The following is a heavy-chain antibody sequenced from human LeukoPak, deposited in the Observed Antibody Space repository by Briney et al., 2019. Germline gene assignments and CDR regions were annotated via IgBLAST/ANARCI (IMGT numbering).Heavy chain of an antibody. Sequence: PGGSLRLSCTGYGFTFSRYAMSWVRQAPGKGLEWVGRSSDSGGSAYYTDAVKGRFTISRDNSKNTLYVQMDNLRADDTALYYCAKDAPFYDSSGDPDHAFDFWGQGTMVTVSS. CDR1: GFTFSRYA. J-gene: IGHJ3*01. D-gene: IGHD3-22*01. CDR3: AKDAPFYDSSGDPDHAFDF. CDR2: SSDSGGSA. V-gene: IGHV3-23*01.